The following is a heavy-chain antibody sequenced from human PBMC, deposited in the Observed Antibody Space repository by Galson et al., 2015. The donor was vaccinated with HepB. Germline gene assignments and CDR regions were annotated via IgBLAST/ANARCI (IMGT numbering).Heavy chain of an antibody. J-gene: IGHJ5*02. Sequence: PALVKPTQTLTLTCTFSGFSLSTSGMCVSWIRQPPGKALEWLALIDWDDDKYYSTSLKTRLTISKDTSKNQVVLTMTNMDPVDTATYYCARIFQTYDILTGYGGWFDPWGQGTLVTVSS. CDR3: ARIFQTYDILTGYGGWFDP. CDR1: GFSLSTSGMC. V-gene: IGHV2-70*01. CDR2: IDWDDDK. D-gene: IGHD3-9*01.